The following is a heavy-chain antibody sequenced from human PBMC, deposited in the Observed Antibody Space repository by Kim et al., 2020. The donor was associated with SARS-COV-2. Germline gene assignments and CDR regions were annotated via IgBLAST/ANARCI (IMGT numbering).Heavy chain of an antibody. D-gene: IGHD3-10*01. CDR1: GRSISSSSYY. J-gene: IGHJ2*01. Sequence: SETLSLTCTVSGRSISSSSYYWGWIRQPPGKGLEWIGSIYYSGSTYYNPSLKSRVTISVDTSKNQFTLKLSSVTAADTAVYYCAKNIWFGEFWYFDLWGRGTLVSVSS. CDR3: AKNIWFGEFWYFDL. CDR2: IYYSGST. V-gene: IGHV4-39*06.